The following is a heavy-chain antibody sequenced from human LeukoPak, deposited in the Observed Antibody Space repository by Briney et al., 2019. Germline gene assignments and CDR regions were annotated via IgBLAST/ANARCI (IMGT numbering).Heavy chain of an antibody. V-gene: IGHV1-69*05. CDR2: IIPIFGTA. J-gene: IGHJ4*02. CDR3: AREGADFWSGYYFDY. D-gene: IGHD3-3*01. CDR1: GGAFSSYA. Sequence: SVKVSCKASGGAFSSYAISWVRQAPGQGLEWMVGIIPIFGTANYAQKFQGRVTITTDESTSTAYMELSSLRSEDTAVYYCAREGADFWSGYYFDYWGQGTLVTVSS.